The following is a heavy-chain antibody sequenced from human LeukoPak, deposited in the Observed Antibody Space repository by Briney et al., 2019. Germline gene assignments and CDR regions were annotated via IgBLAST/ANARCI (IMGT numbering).Heavy chain of an antibody. D-gene: IGHD6-19*01. CDR1: GFTFSSYD. J-gene: IGHJ4*02. Sequence: GGSLRLSCAASGFTFSSYDIHWVRQAPGKGLEWVAVISYDGSNKYYADSVKGRFTISRDNSKNTLYLQMNSLRAEDTAVYYCARGGIAVAGLFDYWGQGTLVTVSS. CDR2: ISYDGSNK. CDR3: ARGGIAVAGLFDY. V-gene: IGHV3-30*19.